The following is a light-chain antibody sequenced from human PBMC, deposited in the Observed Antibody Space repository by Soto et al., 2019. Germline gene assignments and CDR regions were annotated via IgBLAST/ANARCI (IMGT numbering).Light chain of an antibody. Sequence: QSVLTQSPSASASLGASVKLTCTLSSGHSNYAIAWHQQQPEKGPRYLMKLNSDGIHSKGDGIPDRFSGSSSGAERYLTISSLQSEDEADYYCLTWGTGIQVFGTGTKLTVL. V-gene: IGLV4-69*01. CDR1: SGHSNYA. J-gene: IGLJ1*01. CDR2: LNSDGIH. CDR3: LTWGTGIQV.